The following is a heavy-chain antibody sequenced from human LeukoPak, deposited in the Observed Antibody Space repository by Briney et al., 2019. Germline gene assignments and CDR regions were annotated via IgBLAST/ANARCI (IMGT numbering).Heavy chain of an antibody. CDR2: IYTSGST. Sequence: SETLSLTCTVSGDSISSGIHYWNWIRQPAGKGLEWIGRIYTSGSTNYNPSLKSRVTISLDTSKNQFSLKLSSVTAADTAVYYCARLLWFGEPYFDYWGQGTLVTVSS. V-gene: IGHV4-61*02. D-gene: IGHD3-10*01. J-gene: IGHJ4*02. CDR1: GDSISSGIHY. CDR3: ARLLWFGEPYFDY.